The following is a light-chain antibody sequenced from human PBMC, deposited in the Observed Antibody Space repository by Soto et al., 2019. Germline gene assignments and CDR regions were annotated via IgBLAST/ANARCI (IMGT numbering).Light chain of an antibody. V-gene: IGKV3-15*01. CDR1: QSVSTH. CDR2: DAV. J-gene: IGKJ4*02. CDR3: QQHQYCPPRT. Sequence: EVVVTQSPDIVSVSPGESVTLFCRTSQSVSTHVAWYQQKPGQAPRLLISDAVSRATGVSDRVSGSGSGTDFTLTITSLQSEDLGLYYCQQHQYCPPRTFGRGTRVEIK.